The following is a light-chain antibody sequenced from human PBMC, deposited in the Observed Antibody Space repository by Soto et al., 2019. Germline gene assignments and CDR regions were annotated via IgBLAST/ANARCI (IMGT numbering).Light chain of an antibody. CDR1: STDFVGYKR. CDR2: EAS. CDR3: SLYTSENTYV. V-gene: IGLV2-18*01. J-gene: IGLJ1*01. Sequence: QSALTKPPSVAGSPGQSFTISCSGTSTDFVGYKRVSWDQQPPDTAPNLIIYEASNRPSGVPDRFSGAKAGNTASLTISALQAADEVDYYCSLYTSENTYVLGTGTKVTVL.